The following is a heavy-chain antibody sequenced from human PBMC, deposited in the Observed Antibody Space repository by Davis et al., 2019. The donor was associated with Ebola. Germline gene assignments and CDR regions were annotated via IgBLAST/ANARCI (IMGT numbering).Heavy chain of an antibody. D-gene: IGHD3-10*01. J-gene: IGHJ5*02. CDR3: AKYVTVAGSGWFDP. CDR2: FYDGGST. Sequence: PSETLSLTCTVSGGSISSSYWGWIRQPPGKGLEWIGNFYDGGSTYYSPSLKSRVTISVDTSQSQISLRLTSVIAADTAVYYCAKYVTVAGSGWFDPWGQGTLVTVSS. CDR1: GGSISSSY. V-gene: IGHV4-39*07.